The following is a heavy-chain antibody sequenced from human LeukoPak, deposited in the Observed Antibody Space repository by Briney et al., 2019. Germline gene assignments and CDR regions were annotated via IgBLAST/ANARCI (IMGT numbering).Heavy chain of an antibody. CDR3: ARDSSYYGSGSFSD. CDR2: ISSSGSTI. Sequence: PGGSLRLSCAASGFTLSSYEMNWVRQAPGKGLEWVSYISSSGSTIYYADSVKGRFTISRDNAKNSLYLQMNSLRAEDTAVYYCARDSSYYGSGSFSDWGQGTLVTVSS. CDR1: GFTLSSYE. J-gene: IGHJ4*02. V-gene: IGHV3-48*03. D-gene: IGHD3-10*01.